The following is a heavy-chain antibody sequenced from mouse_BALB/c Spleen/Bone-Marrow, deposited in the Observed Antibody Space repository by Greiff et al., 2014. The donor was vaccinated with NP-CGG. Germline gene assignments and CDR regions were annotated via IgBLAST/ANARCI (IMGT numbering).Heavy chain of an antibody. V-gene: IGHV2-9*02. CDR2: IWAGGST. CDR3: ARDRGLYYDYDGRRFDC. Sequence: VKLEESGPGLVAPSQSLSITCTVSGFSLTSYGVHWVRQPPGKALEWLGIIWAGGSTNYNSALMSRLSISKDNSKSQVILKMNSLQIDDTAMYYCARDRGLYYDYDGRRFDCWGQGTLVTVSA. CDR1: GFSLTSYG. D-gene: IGHD2-4*01. J-gene: IGHJ3*01.